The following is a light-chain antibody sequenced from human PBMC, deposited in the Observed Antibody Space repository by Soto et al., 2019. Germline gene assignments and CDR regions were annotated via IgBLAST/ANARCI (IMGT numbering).Light chain of an antibody. Sequence: QSVLTQPACVSGSPGQSITISCTGSSSDIGAYNYVSWFQQYPGKAPKLIISEVSNRPSGVSNRFSGSKSGTAASLTIFGLQTEDEADYFCFSFTTDWTHVFGTGTKVTVL. CDR1: SSDIGAYNY. V-gene: IGLV2-14*01. CDR3: FSFTTDWTHV. CDR2: EVS. J-gene: IGLJ1*01.